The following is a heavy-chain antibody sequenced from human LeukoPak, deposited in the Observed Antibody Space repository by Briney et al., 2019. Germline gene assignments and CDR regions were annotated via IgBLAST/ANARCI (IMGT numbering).Heavy chain of an antibody. CDR2: IYYSGST. D-gene: IGHD6-6*01. CDR3: AREWGSSLGGFDP. Sequence: SETLSLTCTVSGGSISSYYWSWIRQPPGKGLEWIGYIYYSGSTNYNPSLKSRVTISVDTSKNQFSLKLSSVTAADTAVYYCAREWGSSLGGFDPWGQGTLVTVSS. V-gene: IGHV4-59*01. CDR1: GGSISSYY. J-gene: IGHJ5*02.